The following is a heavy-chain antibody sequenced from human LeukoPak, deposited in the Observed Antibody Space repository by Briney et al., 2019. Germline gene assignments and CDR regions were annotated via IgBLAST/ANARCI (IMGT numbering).Heavy chain of an antibody. CDR1: GFSFSSYS. J-gene: IGHJ4*02. V-gene: IGHV3-21*01. CDR2: ISDSSSHK. Sequence: GESLRVSCAASGFSFSSYSMNWVRQAPGKGLEWVSSISDSSSHKYYADSVKDRFTISRDNAKNSLYLQMNSLRAEDTAVYYCARLPAYCSSTSCYYDYWGQGTLVTVSS. CDR3: ARLPAYCSSTSCYYDY. D-gene: IGHD2-2*01.